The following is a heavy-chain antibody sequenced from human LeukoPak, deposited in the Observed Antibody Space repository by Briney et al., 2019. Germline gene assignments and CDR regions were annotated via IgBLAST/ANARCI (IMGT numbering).Heavy chain of an antibody. J-gene: IGHJ4*02. CDR1: GFTVSSNY. CDR3: ARPAHFDSHLGY. Sequence: PGGSLRLSCAASGFTVSSNYMSRVRQAPGKGLEWVSVIYSGGSTYYADSVKGRFTISRDNSKNTLYLQMNSLRAEDTAMYYCARPAHFDSHLGYWGQGTLVTVSS. V-gene: IGHV3-53*01. CDR2: IYSGGST. D-gene: IGHD3-9*01.